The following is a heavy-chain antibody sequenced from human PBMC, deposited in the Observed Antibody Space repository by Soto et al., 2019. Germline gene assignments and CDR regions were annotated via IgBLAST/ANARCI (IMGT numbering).Heavy chain of an antibody. CDR2: TYYRSKWYN. D-gene: IGHD6-19*01. Sequence: SQTLSLTCAISVDSVSSNSAAWNWIRQSPSRGLEWLGRTYYRSKWYNEYAVSVKSRITINPDTAKNQFSLQVNSVTPEDTAVYYCARVRYSSGGYYYYGMDVWGQGTTVTVSS. J-gene: IGHJ6*02. CDR3: ARVRYSSGGYYYYGMDV. V-gene: IGHV6-1*01. CDR1: VDSVSSNSAA.